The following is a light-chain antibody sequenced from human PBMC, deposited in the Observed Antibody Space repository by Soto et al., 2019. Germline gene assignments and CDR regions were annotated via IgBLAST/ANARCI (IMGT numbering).Light chain of an antibody. V-gene: IGKV3-20*01. CDR3: QQFRGLWT. J-gene: IGKJ1*01. Sequence: EIVLTQSPGTLSLSPGERATLSCRASQTVSNTYLAWYQQKPGQAPRLLIYGASSRATGIPDRFSGRGSGTDFTLTISRLEPEDFAVYYCQQFRGLWTFGPGTKVEIK. CDR1: QTVSNTY. CDR2: GAS.